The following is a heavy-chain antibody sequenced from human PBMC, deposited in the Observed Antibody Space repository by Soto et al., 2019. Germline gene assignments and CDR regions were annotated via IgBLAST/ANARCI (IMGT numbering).Heavy chain of an antibody. D-gene: IGHD3-10*01. CDR1: GGTFSSYA. CDR2: IIPMYGPA. V-gene: IGHV1-69*01. J-gene: IGHJ5*02. Sequence: QVPLVQSGAEVKKPGSSVTVSCKASGGTFSSYAIHWVRQAPGQGLEWMGGIIPMYGPAKYAQRFQGRVTITADESTTTVYTELTSLTSQDPAVYYCARVTSMVRGVIDNWFDPWGHGTLVTVSS. CDR3: ARVTSMVRGVIDNWFDP.